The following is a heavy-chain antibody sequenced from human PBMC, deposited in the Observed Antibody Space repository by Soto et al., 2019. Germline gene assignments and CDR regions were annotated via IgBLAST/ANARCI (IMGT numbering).Heavy chain of an antibody. J-gene: IGHJ6*02. CDR3: AREREDYGDYDYYYYGMDV. CDR2: INPNSGGT. D-gene: IGHD4-17*01. CDR1: GYTFTGYY. V-gene: IGHV1-2*04. Sequence: QVQLVQSGAEVKKPGASVKVSCKASGYTFTGYYMHWVRQAPGQGLEWMGWINPNSGGTNYAQKFQGWVTMTRDTSISTAYMELSRLRSDDTAVYYCAREREDYGDYDYYYYGMDVWGQGTTVTVSS.